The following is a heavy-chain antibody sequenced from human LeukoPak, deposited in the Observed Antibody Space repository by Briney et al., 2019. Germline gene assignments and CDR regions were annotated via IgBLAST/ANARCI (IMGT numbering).Heavy chain of an antibody. J-gene: IGHJ4*02. CDR1: GYTFTSYG. V-gene: IGHV1-18*04. CDR3: ARDFVYGASATFDY. CDR2: ISAYNGNT. Sequence: ASVKVSCKASGYTFTSYGISWVRQAPGQGLEWVGWISAYNGNTNYAQKLQGRVTMTTDTSTSTAYMGLRSLRSDDTAVYYCARDFVYGASATFDYWGQGTLVTASS. D-gene: IGHD4-17*01.